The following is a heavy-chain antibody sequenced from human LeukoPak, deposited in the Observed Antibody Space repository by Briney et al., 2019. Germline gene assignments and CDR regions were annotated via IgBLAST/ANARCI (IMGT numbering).Heavy chain of an antibody. Sequence: SETLSLTCTVSGGSISSGGYYWSWIRQPPGKGLEWIGYIYHTGNTYYNPSLKSRVTILVDTSKNQFSLKLSSVTAADTAVYYCARGTYYYDSSGYHPLDYWGQGTLVTVSS. CDR1: GGSISSGGYY. D-gene: IGHD3-22*01. CDR2: IYHTGNT. V-gene: IGHV4-30-2*01. CDR3: ARGTYYYDSSGYHPLDY. J-gene: IGHJ4*02.